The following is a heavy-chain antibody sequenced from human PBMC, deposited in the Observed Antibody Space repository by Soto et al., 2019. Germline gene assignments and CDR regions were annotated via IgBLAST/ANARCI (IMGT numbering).Heavy chain of an antibody. D-gene: IGHD2-15*01. V-gene: IGHV3-21*01. CDR2: ISSSSSYI. Sequence: GALRLSCAASGFTFRSYSMHWVRQAPGKGLEWVSSISSSSSYIYYGDSAKGRFTISRDIAKNSLYLQMNSLRAEDTAVYYCARDRYCSGGSCYHLFGVDVWGQGTTVTVSS. J-gene: IGHJ6*02. CDR1: GFTFRSYS. CDR3: ARDRYCSGGSCYHLFGVDV.